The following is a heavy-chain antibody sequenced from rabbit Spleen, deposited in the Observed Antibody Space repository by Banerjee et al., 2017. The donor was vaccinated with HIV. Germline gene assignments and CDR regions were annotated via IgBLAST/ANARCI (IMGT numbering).Heavy chain of an antibody. V-gene: IGHV1S7*01. CDR2: IDPLFGGT. J-gene: IGHJ4*01. D-gene: IGHD1-1*01. Sequence: QLKESGRGLVQPGGSLKLSCKASGFDFSNYYMSWVRQAPGKGLEWIGYIDPLFGGTYYASWVNGRFTISNHNAQNTLYLQLNSLTAADTATYFCARGYASSSGLPTYYFNLWGPGTLVTVS. CDR1: GFDFSNYY. CDR3: ARGYASSSGLPTYYFNL.